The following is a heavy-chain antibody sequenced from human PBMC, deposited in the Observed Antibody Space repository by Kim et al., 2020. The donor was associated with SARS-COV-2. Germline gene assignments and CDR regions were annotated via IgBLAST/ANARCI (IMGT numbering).Heavy chain of an antibody. CDR1: GFTFSSYA. Sequence: GGSLRLSCAASGFTFSSYAMSWVRQAPGKGLEWVSAISGSGGSTYYADSVKGRFTISRDNSKNTLYLQINSLRAEDTAVYYCAKDEYSGSYSFPPSGDVWGQGTTVTVSS. CDR2: ISGSGGST. J-gene: IGHJ6*02. V-gene: IGHV3-23*01. CDR3: AKDEYSGSYSFPPSGDV. D-gene: IGHD1-26*01.